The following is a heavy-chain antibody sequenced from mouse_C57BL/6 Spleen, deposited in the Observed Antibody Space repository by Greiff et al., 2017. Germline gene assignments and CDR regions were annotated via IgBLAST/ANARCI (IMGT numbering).Heavy chain of an antibody. J-gene: IGHJ2*02. V-gene: IGHV5-9*01. Sequence: EVNVVESGGGLVKPGGSLKLSCAASGFTFSSYTMSWVRQTPEKRLEWVATISGGGGNTYYPDSVKGRFTISRDNAKNTLYLQMSSLRSKDTALYYCARRYGNYEGFDYWGQGTSLTVSS. CDR2: ISGGGGNT. CDR1: GFTFSSYT. CDR3: ARRYGNYEGFDY. D-gene: IGHD2-1*01.